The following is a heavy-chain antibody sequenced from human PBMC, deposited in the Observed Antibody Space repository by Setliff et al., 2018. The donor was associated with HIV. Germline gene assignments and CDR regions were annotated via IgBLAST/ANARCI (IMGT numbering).Heavy chain of an antibody. Sequence: GASVKVSCKASGYTFTGYYMHWVRQAPGQGLEWMGWINPNSGGTNYAQKFQGRVTMTMDTSISTAYMGLSRLRSDDTAVYYCARDLDIVVVVAATEYGMDVWGQGTTVTAP. CDR3: ARDLDIVVVVAATEYGMDV. V-gene: IGHV1-2*02. D-gene: IGHD2-15*01. CDR2: INPNSGGT. J-gene: IGHJ6*02. CDR1: GYTFTGYY.